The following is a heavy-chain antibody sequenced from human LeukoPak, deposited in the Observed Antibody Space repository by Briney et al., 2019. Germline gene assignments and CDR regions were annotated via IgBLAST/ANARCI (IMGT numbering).Heavy chain of an antibody. D-gene: IGHD2-2*01. V-gene: IGHV4-34*01. CDR1: GGSFSGYY. CDR3: ARAGCSSTSCYYYYGMDV. CDR2: INHSGST. Sequence: SETLSLTCAVYGGSFSGYYWSWIRQPPGKGLEWIGEINHSGSTNYNPSLKSRVTISVDTSKNQFSLKLSSVTAADTVVYYCARAGCSSTSCYYYYGMDVWGKGTTVTVSS. J-gene: IGHJ6*04.